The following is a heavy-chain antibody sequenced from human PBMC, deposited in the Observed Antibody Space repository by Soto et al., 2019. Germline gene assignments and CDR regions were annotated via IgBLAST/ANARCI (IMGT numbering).Heavy chain of an antibody. J-gene: IGHJ6*02. CDR3: ARGDIESDIVVVPATDLDV. CDR2: IYTSGST. D-gene: IGHD2-2*01. CDR1: GGSISSYY. V-gene: IGHV4-4*07. Sequence: SETLSLTCTVSGGSISSYYWSWIRQPAGKGLEWIGRIYTSGSTNYNPSLKSRVTMSVDTSKNQFSLKLSSVTAADTAVYYCARGDIESDIVVVPATDLDVWGQGTTVTVSS.